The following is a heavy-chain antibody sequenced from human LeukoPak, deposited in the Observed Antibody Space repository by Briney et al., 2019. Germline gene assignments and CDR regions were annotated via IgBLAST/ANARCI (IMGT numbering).Heavy chain of an antibody. J-gene: IGHJ4*02. D-gene: IGHD6-19*01. CDR2: IKQDGSEK. V-gene: IGHV3-7*03. CDR3: ARMSGIAVAAIWIFYFDY. Sequence: GGSLRLSCAASGFTFGAYYMTGVRQAPGKGLEWVANIKQDGSEKYYVDSVKGRFTISRDNANNSLYLQMNSLRAEDTAVYYCARMSGIAVAAIWIFYFDYWGQGTLVTVSS. CDR1: GFTFGAYY.